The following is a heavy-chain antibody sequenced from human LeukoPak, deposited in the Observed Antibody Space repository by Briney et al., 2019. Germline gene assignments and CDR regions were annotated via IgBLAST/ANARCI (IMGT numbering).Heavy chain of an antibody. V-gene: IGHV4-31*03. CDR2: IYYSGST. CDR1: GGSISSGGYY. D-gene: IGHD3-10*01. Sequence: SETLSLTCTVSGGSISSGGYYWSWIRQHPGKGLEWIGYIYYSGSTYYNPSLKSRVTISVDTSKNQFSLKLSSVTAADTAVYYCARANGPTYGIGELWVHWFDPWGQGTLVTVSS. CDR3: ARANGPTYGIGELWVHWFDP. J-gene: IGHJ5*02.